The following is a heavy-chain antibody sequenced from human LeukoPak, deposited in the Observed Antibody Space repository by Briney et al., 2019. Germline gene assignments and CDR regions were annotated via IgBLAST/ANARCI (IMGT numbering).Heavy chain of an antibody. V-gene: IGHV4-30-2*01. J-gene: IGHJ4*02. Sequence: PQTLSLTCAVSGGSISSGGYSWSWIRQPPGKGLEWIGYIYHSGSTYYNPSLKSRATISVDTSKNQFSLKLSSVTAADTAVYYCARDKGLEQWLVLSFDLKYYFDYWGQGTLVTVSS. CDR2: IYHSGST. CDR1: GGSISSGGYS. D-gene: IGHD6-19*01. CDR3: ARDKGLEQWLVLSFDLKYYFDY.